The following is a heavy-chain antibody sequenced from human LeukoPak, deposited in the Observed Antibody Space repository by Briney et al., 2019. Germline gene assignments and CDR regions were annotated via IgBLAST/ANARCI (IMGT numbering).Heavy chain of an antibody. CDR1: GFTFSSYG. CDR3: AKMGLDYYASSGYYGYFDY. Sequence: PGGSLRLSCAASGFTFSSYGMHWVRQAPGKGLEWVALIRYDGSNKYYADSVKGRFTISRDNSKNTLYLQMNSLRAEDTAVYYCAKMGLDYYASSGYYGYFDYWGQGTLVTVSS. J-gene: IGHJ4*02. CDR2: IRYDGSNK. V-gene: IGHV3-30*02. D-gene: IGHD3-22*01.